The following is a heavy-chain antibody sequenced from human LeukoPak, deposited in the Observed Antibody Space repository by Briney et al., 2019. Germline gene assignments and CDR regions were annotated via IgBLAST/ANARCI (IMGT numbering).Heavy chain of an antibody. CDR1: GASISPYY. D-gene: IGHD3-10*01. V-gene: IGHV4-4*07. Sequence: SETLSLSCTVSGASISPYYWNWIRQPAGKGLEWVSRLYPSGSSDYNPSLKSRVTMSVDTSRNQFSLRVNSVTAAHTAICYCARDLSGSLYFDYWRQGILVTVSA. CDR2: LYPSGSS. CDR3: ARDLSGSLYFDY. J-gene: IGHJ4*02.